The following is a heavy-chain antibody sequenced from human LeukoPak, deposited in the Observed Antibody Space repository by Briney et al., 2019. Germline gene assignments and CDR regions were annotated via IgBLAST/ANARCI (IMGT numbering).Heavy chain of an antibody. D-gene: IGHD2-15*01. CDR1: GFIFGDYA. Sequence: PGGSLRLSCTGSGFIFGDYAMNWVRQAPGKGLEWVSAISGSGGSTYYADSVKGRFTISRDNSKNTLYLQMNSLRAEDTAVYYCAKGYCSGGSCYYPTSGFDPWGQGTLVTVSS. CDR2: ISGSGGST. V-gene: IGHV3-23*01. J-gene: IGHJ5*02. CDR3: AKGYCSGGSCYYPTSGFDP.